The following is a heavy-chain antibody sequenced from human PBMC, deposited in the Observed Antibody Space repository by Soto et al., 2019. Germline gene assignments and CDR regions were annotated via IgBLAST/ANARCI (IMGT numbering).Heavy chain of an antibody. V-gene: IGHV1-46*01. CDR1: GYTFTNYY. Sequence: GASVKVSCKASGYTFTNYYIHWLRQAPGQGLEWMGISDPTGAYTNNAQRFQGRVTMTRDTSTSTVYMELSTLRSEDTALYYCARVQASNSLDVFDYWGQGTSVTVSS. D-gene: IGHD1-1*01. CDR3: ARVQASNSLDVFDY. J-gene: IGHJ4*02. CDR2: SDPTGAYT.